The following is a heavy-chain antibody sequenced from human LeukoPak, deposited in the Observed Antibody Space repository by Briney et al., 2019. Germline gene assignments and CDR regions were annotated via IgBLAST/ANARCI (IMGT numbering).Heavy chain of an antibody. J-gene: IGHJ6*02. D-gene: IGHD5-12*01. CDR2: IYNSGST. CDR1: GGSIRTYY. Sequence: PSETLSLTCTVSGGSIRTYYWSWIRQPPGKGLEWIGYIYNSGSTNYNPSLKSRVTISVDTSKNQFSLKVSSVTAADTAVYYCARDYQVATIDSYYFYGMDVWGQGTTVTVSS. CDR3: ARDYQVATIDSYYFYGMDV. V-gene: IGHV4-59*01.